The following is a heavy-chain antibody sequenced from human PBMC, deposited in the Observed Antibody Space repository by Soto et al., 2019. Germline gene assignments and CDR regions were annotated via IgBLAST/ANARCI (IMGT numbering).Heavy chain of an antibody. J-gene: IGHJ4*02. CDR2: INHSGST. Sequence: SETLSLTCAVYDGSFSGDYWSWIRQPPGKGLEWIGEINHSGSTNYNPSLKSRVTISVDTSKNQFSLKLSSVTAADTAVYYCAREKPYSSSWYHDYWGQGTLVTVSS. D-gene: IGHD6-13*01. V-gene: IGHV4-34*01. CDR1: DGSFSGDY. CDR3: AREKPYSSSWYHDY.